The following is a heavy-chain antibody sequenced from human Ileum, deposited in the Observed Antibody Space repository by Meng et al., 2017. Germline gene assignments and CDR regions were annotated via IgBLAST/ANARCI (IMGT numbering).Heavy chain of an antibody. CDR1: GGSVSSSGYQ. CDR2: AST. CDR3: ARDHWGSLDY. J-gene: IGHJ4*02. Sequence: QVQLQEWGPGLVRPSETLSLICAVSGGSVSSSGYQWGWIRQPPGKGLEWIGYASTNYNPSLKSRVTISVDTSKNQFSLKLTSVTAADTAVYYCARDHWGSLDYWGQGVLVTVSS. D-gene: IGHD7-27*01. V-gene: IGHV4-61*08.